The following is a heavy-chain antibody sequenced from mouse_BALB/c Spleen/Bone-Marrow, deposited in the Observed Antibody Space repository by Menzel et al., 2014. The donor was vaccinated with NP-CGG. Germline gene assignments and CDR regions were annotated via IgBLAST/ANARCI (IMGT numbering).Heavy chain of an antibody. J-gene: IGHJ2*01. V-gene: IGHV5-6-4*01. CDR1: GFTFSSYT. CDR3: ARHGSGYD. Sequence: EVKLVESGGGLVKPGGSLKLSCAASGFTFSSYTMSWVRQTPEKRLEWVATITSVGVYTVYPDSVKGRFTISRDNAKNALCLQMSSLKSEDTAMYYCARHGSGYDWGQGTTLAVSS. CDR2: ITSVGVYT. D-gene: IGHD3-1*01.